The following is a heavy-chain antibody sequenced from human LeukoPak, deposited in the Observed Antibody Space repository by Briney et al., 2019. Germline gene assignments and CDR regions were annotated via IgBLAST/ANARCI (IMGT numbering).Heavy chain of an antibody. Sequence: GASVKVSCKASGGTFSSYAISWVRQAPGQGLEWMGGIIPIFGTANYAQKFQGRVTITADESTSTAYMELSSLRSEDTAVYYCARGGEMATITPDHWGQGTLVTVSS. J-gene: IGHJ4*02. CDR2: IIPIFGTA. CDR3: ARGGEMATITPDH. V-gene: IGHV1-69*13. D-gene: IGHD5-24*01. CDR1: GGTFSSYA.